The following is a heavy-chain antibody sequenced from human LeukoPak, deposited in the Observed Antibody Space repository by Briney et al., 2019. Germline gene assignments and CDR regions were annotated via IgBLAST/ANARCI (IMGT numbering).Heavy chain of an antibody. V-gene: IGHV4-39*01. J-gene: IGHJ4*02. D-gene: IGHD3-9*01. CDR1: GGSVSSSQNY. Sequence: MSSETLSLTCVVPGGSVSSSQNYWGWIRQPPGKGLEWVGTIFSSGSTYYNPSLRTRVSISVDKAKNQFSLDLGSVTAADTAVYYCARVFRPTGYYSNPRSGSFDFWGQGTLVSVSS. CDR2: IFSSGST. CDR3: ARVFRPTGYYSNPRSGSFDF.